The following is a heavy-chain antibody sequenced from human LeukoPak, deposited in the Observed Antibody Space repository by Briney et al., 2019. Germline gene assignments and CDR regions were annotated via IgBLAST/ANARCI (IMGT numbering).Heavy chain of an antibody. Sequence: ASVKVSCKVSGYTLTELSMHWVRQAPGKGLEWMGGFDPEDGETIYAQKFQGRVTITADKSTSTAYMELSSLRSEDTAVYYCAKALSIADYSSSWYGGGNWFDPWGQGTLVTVSS. J-gene: IGHJ5*02. CDR3: AKALSIADYSSSWYGGGNWFDP. D-gene: IGHD6-13*01. V-gene: IGHV1-24*01. CDR1: GYTLTELS. CDR2: FDPEDGET.